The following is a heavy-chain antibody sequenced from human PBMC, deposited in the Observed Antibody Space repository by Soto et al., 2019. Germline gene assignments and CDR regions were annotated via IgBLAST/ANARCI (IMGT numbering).Heavy chain of an antibody. D-gene: IGHD3-10*01. Sequence: QVQLVQSGAEVKQPGASVKVSCKASGYTFTGYYMHWVRQAPGQGLEWMGWINPNSGGTNYAQKFQGWVTMTRDTSISTAYMELSRLRSDDTAVYYCARSITMVRGVFITGWFDPWGQGTLVTVSS. CDR2: INPNSGGT. V-gene: IGHV1-2*04. J-gene: IGHJ5*02. CDR3: ARSITMVRGVFITGWFDP. CDR1: GYTFTGYY.